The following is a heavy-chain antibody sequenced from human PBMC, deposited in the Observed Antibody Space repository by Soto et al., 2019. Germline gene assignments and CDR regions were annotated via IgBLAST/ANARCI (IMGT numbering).Heavy chain of an antibody. J-gene: IGHJ4*02. CDR1: GESFIGYF. Sequence: QVQLQQWGAGLLKPSETLSLTCAVYGESFIGYFWSWIRQPPGQGLEWIGEISHGAYTTYNRSPDGRPTIPVDTSKNQFSLRVNAVTAADTPVYYCAKRGSTLFGVSTGGFDYWGQGTPVTVSS. CDR2: ISHGAYT. D-gene: IGHD3-3*01. CDR3: AKRGSTLFGVSTGGFDY. V-gene: IGHV4-34*01.